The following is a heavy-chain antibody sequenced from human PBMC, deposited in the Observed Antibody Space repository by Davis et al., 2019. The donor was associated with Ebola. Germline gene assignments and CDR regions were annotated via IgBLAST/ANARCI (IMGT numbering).Heavy chain of an antibody. V-gene: IGHV3-49*04. CDR2: IRSKAYGGTT. J-gene: IGHJ4*02. CDR3: TSTGSGWYVGEFDY. CDR1: GFTFSSYA. Sequence: GESLKISCAASGFTFSSYAMSWVRQAPGKGLEWVGFIRSKAYGGTTEYAASVKGRFTISRDDSKSIAYLQMNSLKTEDTAVYYCTSTGSGWYVGEFDYWGQGTLVTVSS. D-gene: IGHD6-19*01.